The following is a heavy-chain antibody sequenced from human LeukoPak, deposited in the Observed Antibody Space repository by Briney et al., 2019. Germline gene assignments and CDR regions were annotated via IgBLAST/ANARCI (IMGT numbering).Heavy chain of an antibody. V-gene: IGHV3-21*01. CDR2: ISSSSSYI. CDR1: GFTFSSYA. CDR3: AREVRTAMVTCFDY. D-gene: IGHD5-18*01. Sequence: GGSLRLSCAASGFTFSSYAMSWVRQAPGKRLEWVSSISSSSSYIYYADSVKGRFTISRDNAKNSLYLQMNSLRAEDTAVYYCAREVRTAMVTCFDYWGQGTLVTVSS. J-gene: IGHJ4*02.